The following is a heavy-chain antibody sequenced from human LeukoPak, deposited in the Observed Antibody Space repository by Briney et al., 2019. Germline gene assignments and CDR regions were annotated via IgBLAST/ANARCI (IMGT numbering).Heavy chain of an antibody. D-gene: IGHD5-18*01. CDR3: ARDYQGGYGDKTVDY. J-gene: IGHJ4*02. CDR2: IYYSGST. CDR1: GGSISSSNYY. Sequence: PSETLSLTCTVSGGSISSSNYYWGWIRQPPGKGLEWIGSIYYSGSTYYNPSLKSRVTLSVDTSKNQFSLKLSSVTAADTAVYYCARDYQGGYGDKTVDYWGQGTLVTVSS. V-gene: IGHV4-39*07.